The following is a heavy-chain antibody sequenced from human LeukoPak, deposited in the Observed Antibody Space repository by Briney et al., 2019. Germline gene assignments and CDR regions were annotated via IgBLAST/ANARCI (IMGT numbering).Heavy chain of an antibody. CDR3: ARDSQRWSLENFYAMDV. Sequence: GGSLRLSCAASGFTFSRFGIHWVRQAPGKGLQWVALISYDGSKTYYAASVEDRFTISRDNSKNTLYLQMNSLRTDDTAVYYCARDSQRWSLENFYAMDVWGQGTTVSVSS. CDR1: GFTFSRFG. V-gene: IGHV3-30*03. D-gene: IGHD1-1*01. CDR2: ISYDGSKT. J-gene: IGHJ6*02.